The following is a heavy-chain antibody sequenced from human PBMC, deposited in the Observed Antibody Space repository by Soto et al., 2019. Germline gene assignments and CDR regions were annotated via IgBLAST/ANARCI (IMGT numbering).Heavy chain of an antibody. CDR2: IKQDGSEK. V-gene: IGHV3-7*01. J-gene: IGHJ3*02. CDR1: GFTFSTYW. D-gene: IGHD6-19*01. Sequence: EVQLVESGGNLVQPGGSLRLSCAASGFTFSTYWMSWVRQTPGKGLEWVANIKQDGSEKTYVDSVKGRFTISRDNAKNSLYLQMNSLTAEDTALYYCARDGGWPLSFDIWGQGTMVTVSS. CDR3: ARDGGWPLSFDI.